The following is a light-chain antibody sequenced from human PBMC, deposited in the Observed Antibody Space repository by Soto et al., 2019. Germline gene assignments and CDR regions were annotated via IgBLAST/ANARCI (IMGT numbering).Light chain of an antibody. Sequence: DIQMTQSPSSLSASVGDRLTITCRASESISTFLNWYQNKPGAAPKLVIYAASTLQSGVPSRFSGSGSGTEFTLTISSVQPEDFAAYDCQQSYTMPYTFGQGTKVEIE. CDR1: ESISTF. CDR3: QQSYTMPYT. CDR2: AAS. J-gene: IGKJ2*01. V-gene: IGKV1-39*01.